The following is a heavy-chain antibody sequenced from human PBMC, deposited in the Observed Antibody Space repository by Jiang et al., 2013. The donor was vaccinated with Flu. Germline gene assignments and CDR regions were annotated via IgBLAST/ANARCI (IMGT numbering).Heavy chain of an antibody. CDR2: ISAYNGNT. D-gene: IGHD3-22*01. CDR3: ARDLYYYDSSGYYYFDY. J-gene: IGHJ4*02. Sequence: GAEVKKPGASVKVSCKASGYTFTSYGISWVRQAPGQGLEWMGWISAYNGNTNYAQKLQGRVTMTTDTSTSTAYMELRSLRSDDTAVYYCARDLYYYDSSGYYYFDYWGQGTLVTVSS. CDR1: GYTFTSYG. V-gene: IGHV1-18*01.